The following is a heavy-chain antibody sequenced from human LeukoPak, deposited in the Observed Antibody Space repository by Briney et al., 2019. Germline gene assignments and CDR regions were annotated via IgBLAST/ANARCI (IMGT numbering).Heavy chain of an antibody. J-gene: IGHJ4*02. Sequence: SETLALTCDVYGGSFSGHYWRWIRQPPGKGLECIGEINHSGSTNYNPSLKSRVTISVDTAKNQFSLKLSSVTAADTAVYYCARGPIMITFGGVIVKEPFDYWGQGTLVTVSS. CDR2: INHSGST. V-gene: IGHV4-34*01. CDR3: ARGPIMITFGGVIVKEPFDY. CDR1: GGSFSGHY. D-gene: IGHD3-16*02.